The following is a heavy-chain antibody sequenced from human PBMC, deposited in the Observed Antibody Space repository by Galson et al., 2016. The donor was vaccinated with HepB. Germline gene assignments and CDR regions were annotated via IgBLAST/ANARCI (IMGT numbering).Heavy chain of an antibody. CDR3: AKDGRTKTGTYSYSYYYGLDV. D-gene: IGHD1-26*01. Sequence: SLRLSCAGSGITFDDYSMHWVRQGPGTGLEWVAGLSWNSAIITYADSVKGRFTISRDNAKSSLFLQMNSLRPEDTALYYCAKDGRTKTGTYSYSYYYGLDVWGRGTPVTVSS. J-gene: IGHJ6*04. V-gene: IGHV3-9*01. CDR2: LSWNSAII. CDR1: GITFDDYS.